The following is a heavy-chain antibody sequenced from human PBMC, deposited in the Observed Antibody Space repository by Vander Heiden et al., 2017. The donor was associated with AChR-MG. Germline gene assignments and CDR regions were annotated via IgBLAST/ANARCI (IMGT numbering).Heavy chain of an antibody. CDR2: IKSNSDGGIT. V-gene: IGHV3-15*01. D-gene: IGHD1-7*01. Sequence: DVHLVESGGGLVKPGGSLRLSCAVSGFTFKDAWMNWVRQAPGKGLEWIGRIKSNSDGGITDHAAPVKGRFTISRDDSKNTLYLQMDRLKTEDTGVYYCTTLSLWNYVLETWGQVSLVTVSS. CDR3: TTLSLWNYVLET. CDR1: GFTFKDAW. J-gene: IGHJ5*02.